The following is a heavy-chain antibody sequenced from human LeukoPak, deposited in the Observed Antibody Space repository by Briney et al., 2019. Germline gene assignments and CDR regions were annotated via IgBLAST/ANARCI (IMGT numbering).Heavy chain of an antibody. CDR1: GFTFSSYA. Sequence: PGGSLRLSCSAFGFTFSSYAMHWVRQAPGKGLEWVSAISGSGGSTYYADSVKGRFTISRDNSKNTLYLQMNSLRAEDTAVYYCAKEHPYSGYDSYFDYWGQGTLVTVSS. CDR2: ISGSGGST. D-gene: IGHD5-12*01. V-gene: IGHV3-23*01. J-gene: IGHJ4*02. CDR3: AKEHPYSGYDSYFDY.